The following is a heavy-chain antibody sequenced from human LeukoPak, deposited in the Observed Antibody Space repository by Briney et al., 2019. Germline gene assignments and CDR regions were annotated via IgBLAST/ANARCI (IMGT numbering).Heavy chain of an antibody. CDR2: IKQDGSEK. V-gene: IGHV3-7*01. D-gene: IGHD3-16*01. J-gene: IGHJ4*02. CDR1: GFTFSSYA. Sequence: PGGSLRLSCAASGFTFSSYAMSWVRQAPGKGLEWVANIKQDGSEKYYVDSVKGRFTISRDNAKNSLYLQMNSLRAEDTAVYYCARVSWGKGSPFDYWGQGTLVTVSS. CDR3: ARVSWGKGSPFDY.